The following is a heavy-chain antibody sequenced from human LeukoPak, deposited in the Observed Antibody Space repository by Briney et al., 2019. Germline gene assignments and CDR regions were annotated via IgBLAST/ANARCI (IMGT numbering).Heavy chain of an antibody. CDR3: ARDFSGSYFFFDY. Sequence: GRFTISRDNAKNSLYLQMNSLRAEDTAVYYCARDFSGSYFFFDYWGQGTLVTVSS. J-gene: IGHJ4*02. D-gene: IGHD1-26*01. V-gene: IGHV3-11*06.